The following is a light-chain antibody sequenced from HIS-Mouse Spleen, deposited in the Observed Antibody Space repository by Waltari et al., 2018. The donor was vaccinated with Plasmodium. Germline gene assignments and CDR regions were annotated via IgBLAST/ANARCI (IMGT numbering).Light chain of an antibody. J-gene: IGKJ1*01. CDR3: QQYGSSGT. CDR1: QSVSSSY. CDR2: GAS. V-gene: IGKV3-20*01. Sequence: TVLTQSPGTLSLSPGERATLSCRASQSVSSSYLAWYQQKPGQAPRLLIYGASSRATGIPDRFSGSGSGTDFTLTISRLEPEDFAVYYCQQYGSSGTFGQGTKVEIK.